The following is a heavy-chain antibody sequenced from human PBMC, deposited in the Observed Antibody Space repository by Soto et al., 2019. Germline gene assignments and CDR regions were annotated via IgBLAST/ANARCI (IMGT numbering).Heavy chain of an antibody. D-gene: IGHD2-2*02. CDR1: GSRFSNYV. CDR2: IIPIFNST. Sequence: QVQLVQSGAEVKTPGSSLKVSCKVSGSRFSNYVISWVRQTLGHGLEWLGRIIPIFNSTKYAQNFQGRVTITADKSTSTASLELSSLRSDDTAVYFCAREGRGKKAGYNGLVSLGYWGQGTLVTVSS. J-gene: IGHJ4*02. V-gene: IGHV1-69*06. CDR3: AREGRGKKAGYNGLVSLGY.